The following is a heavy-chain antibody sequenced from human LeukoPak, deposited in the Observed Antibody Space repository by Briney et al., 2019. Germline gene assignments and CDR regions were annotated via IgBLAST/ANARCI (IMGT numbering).Heavy chain of an antibody. CDR2: IIPILGIA. D-gene: IGHD3-3*01. Sequence: ASVKVSCKASGGTFSSYAISWVRQAPGQGLEWMGRIIPILGIANYAQKFQGRVTITADKSTSTAYMELRSLRSDDTAVYYCARVSITIFGVVTDAFDIWGQGTMVTVSS. CDR3: ARVSITIFGVVTDAFDI. CDR1: GGTFSSYA. V-gene: IGHV1-69*04. J-gene: IGHJ3*02.